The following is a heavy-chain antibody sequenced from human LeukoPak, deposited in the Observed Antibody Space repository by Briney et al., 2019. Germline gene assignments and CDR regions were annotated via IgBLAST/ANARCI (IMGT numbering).Heavy chain of an antibody. CDR2: IYYSGST. D-gene: IGHD3-3*01. V-gene: IGHV4-30-4*08. CDR3: ARDRITIFGVVQNWFDP. Sequence: SETLSLTCTVSGGSISSGDYYWGWIRQPPGKGLEWIGYIYYSGSTYYNPSLKSRVTISVDTSKNQFSLKLSSVTAADTAVYYCARDRITIFGVVQNWFDPWGQGTLVTVSS. J-gene: IGHJ5*02. CDR1: GGSISSGDYY.